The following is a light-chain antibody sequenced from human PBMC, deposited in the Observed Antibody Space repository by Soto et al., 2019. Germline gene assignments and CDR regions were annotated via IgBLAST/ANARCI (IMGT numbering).Light chain of an antibody. CDR1: QGIDSH. V-gene: IGKV1-9*01. CDR2: VAS. Sequence: IQLTQSPSSLSASVGDRVTITCRASQGIDSHLAWYQQKTGKGTKLLIYVASTLQSGVPSRFSGSGSGTDFTLTISNLQPDDVAAYYCQQVHSWPLTFGGGNKVEIK. J-gene: IGKJ4*01. CDR3: QQVHSWPLT.